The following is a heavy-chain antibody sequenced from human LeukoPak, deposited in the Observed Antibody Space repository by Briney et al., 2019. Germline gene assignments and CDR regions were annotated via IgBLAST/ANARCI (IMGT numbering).Heavy chain of an antibody. CDR3: ARVLAGYDTSGYYWDAFDI. CDR2: IIPIFGTT. J-gene: IGHJ3*02. CDR1: GGTFSNFA. Sequence: GASVKVSCKASGGTFSNFAISWVRQAPGQGLEWMGGIIPIFGTTNYAQKFQGRVTITADESTSTAYMELSSLRSEDTAVHHCARVLAGYDTSGYYWDAFDIWGQGTMVSVSS. V-gene: IGHV1-69*13. D-gene: IGHD3-22*01.